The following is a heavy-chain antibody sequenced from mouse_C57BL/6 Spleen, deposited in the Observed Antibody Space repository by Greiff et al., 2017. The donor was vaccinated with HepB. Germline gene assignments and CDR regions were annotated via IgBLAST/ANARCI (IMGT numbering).Heavy chain of an antibody. CDR1: GYSITSGYY. CDR2: ISYDGSN. CDR3: ARGTLYGSFFDY. V-gene: IGHV3-6*01. J-gene: IGHJ2*01. D-gene: IGHD1-1*01. Sequence: EVKLQESGPGLVKPSQSLSLTCSVTGYSITSGYYWNWIRQFPGNKLEWMGYISYDGSNNYNPSLKNRISSTRYTSKNQLFLKLNSVTTEDTATYYCARGTLYGSFFDYWGPGTTLTVSS.